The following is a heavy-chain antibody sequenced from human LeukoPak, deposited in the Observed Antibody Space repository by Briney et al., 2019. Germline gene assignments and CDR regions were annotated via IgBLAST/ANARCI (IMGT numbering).Heavy chain of an antibody. CDR2: ISYDGSNK. V-gene: IGHV3-30*03. Sequence: PGGSLRLSCAVSGFTFSSYGMHWVRQAPGKGLEWVAVISYDGSNKYYADSVKGRFTISRDNSKNTLYLQMNSLRAEDTAVLYCARAPVYYDESRGHLKISNWYLDLWRRGTLVTVSS. CDR3: ARAPVYYDESRGHLKISNWYLDL. J-gene: IGHJ2*01. CDR1: GFTFSSYG. D-gene: IGHD3-22*01.